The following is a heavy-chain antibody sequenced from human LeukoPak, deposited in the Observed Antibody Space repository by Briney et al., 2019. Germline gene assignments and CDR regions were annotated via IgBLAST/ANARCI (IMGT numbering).Heavy chain of an antibody. CDR2: IYGADAA. CDR3: VTSTGQQFIPYDY. V-gene: IGHV3-66*02. Sequence: PGGSLRLSCAASGFNVGSNYMTWIRQAPGKGLEWVSLIYGADAAYYAESVRGRFMISRDNLKNTLFLQMNSLRVEDTALYYCVTSTGQQFIPYDYWGQGTHVTVSS. CDR1: GFNVGSNY. D-gene: IGHD6-13*01. J-gene: IGHJ4*02.